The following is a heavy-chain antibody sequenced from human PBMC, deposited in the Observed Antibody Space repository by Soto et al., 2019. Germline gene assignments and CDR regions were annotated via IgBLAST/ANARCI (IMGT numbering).Heavy chain of an antibody. CDR1: GGTFSSYA. Sequence: QVQLVQSGAEVKKPGSSVKVSCKASGGTFSSYAISWVRQAPGQGLEWMGGIIPIFGTANYAQKFQGRVTITADESTSTAYVELSSLRSEDTAVYYCAGVWAAAGTAGVLGYWGQGTLVTVSS. CDR2: IIPIFGTA. D-gene: IGHD6-13*01. CDR3: AGVWAAAGTAGVLGY. J-gene: IGHJ4*02. V-gene: IGHV1-69*01.